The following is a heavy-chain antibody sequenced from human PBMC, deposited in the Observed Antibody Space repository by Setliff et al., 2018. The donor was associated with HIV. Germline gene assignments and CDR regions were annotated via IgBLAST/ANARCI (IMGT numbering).Heavy chain of an antibody. CDR1: GGSISSGDYY. CDR2: IYYSGST. J-gene: IGHJ4*02. V-gene: IGHV4-30-4*08. D-gene: IGHD3-10*01. CDR3: ARITPYGSGYY. Sequence: SETLSLTCTVSGGSISSGDYYWSWIRQPPGKGLEWIGYIYYSGSTYYNPSLKSRLTILVDASKNQFSLKLSSVTAADTAVYYCARITPYGSGYYWGQGTLVTVSS.